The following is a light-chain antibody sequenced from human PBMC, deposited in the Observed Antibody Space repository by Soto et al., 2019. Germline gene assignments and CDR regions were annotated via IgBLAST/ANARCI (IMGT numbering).Light chain of an antibody. V-gene: IGLV2-18*02. CDR1: SSYVGSYNR. CDR2: EVS. CDR3: SSYTSSSTYV. J-gene: IGLJ1*01. Sequence: QPSLAQPPSVSGSPGQSATISCTGTSSYVGSYNRVSWYQQPPGTAPKLMIYEVSNRPSGVPDRFSGSKSGNTASLTISGLQAEDEADYYCSSYTSSSTYVFGTGTKSPS.